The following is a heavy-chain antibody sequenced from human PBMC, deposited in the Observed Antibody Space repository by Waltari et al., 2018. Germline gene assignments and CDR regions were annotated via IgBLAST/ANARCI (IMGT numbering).Heavy chain of an antibody. J-gene: IGHJ4*02. CDR2: IYNGVSN. CDR3: ARSLHSTSWWYYFDP. V-gene: IGHV4-59*01. Sequence: QVQLQESGPGLVKPSETLSLTCTVSGGSITTYYWSWMRQSPGKGLEWIGHIYNGVSNNYNPSLRSRVTISADTSKNQFSLRLTSVTAADMAVYYCARSLHSTSWWYYFDPWGQGMLVTVSS. CDR1: GGSITTYY. D-gene: IGHD6-13*01.